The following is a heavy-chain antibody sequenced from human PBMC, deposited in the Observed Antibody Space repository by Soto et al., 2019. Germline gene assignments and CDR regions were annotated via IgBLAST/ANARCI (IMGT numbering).Heavy chain of an antibody. CDR1: GYRFTSYW. CDR2: FYPDDSDT. J-gene: IGHJ4*02. V-gene: IGHV5-51*01. D-gene: IGHD2-21*01. Sequence: PGESLMISCKTFGYRFTSYWFGWVRQMPGKGLEWMGVFYPDDSDTRYSPTFQGQVTISADKSTSTAYLQLRSLKASDTAMYYCARRRTVVVAGTSDYYFDYWGQGTRVTVSS. CDR3: ARRRTVVVAGTSDYYFDY.